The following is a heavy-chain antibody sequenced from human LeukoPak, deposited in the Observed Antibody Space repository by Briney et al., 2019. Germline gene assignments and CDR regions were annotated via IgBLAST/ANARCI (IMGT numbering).Heavy chain of an antibody. CDR3: ARCGHYDAYRV. V-gene: IGHV5-51*01. Sequence: PGDSLKISCQGSGHTFSIPWIGWVRQKPGESLEWMGIIYVGDSDTTYNPSFQGQVTISADRSTSTAYLQWSSLKSSDTAIYYCARCGHYDAYRVWGQGTLVSVSS. J-gene: IGHJ3*01. CDR2: IYVGDSDT. CDR1: GHTFSIPW. D-gene: IGHD2-21*02.